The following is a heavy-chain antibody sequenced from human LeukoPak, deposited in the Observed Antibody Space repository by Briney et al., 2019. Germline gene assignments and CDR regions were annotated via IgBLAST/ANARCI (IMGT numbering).Heavy chain of an antibody. V-gene: IGHV4-34*01. J-gene: IGHJ5*02. CDR1: GGSFSGYY. CDR3: ARRATRVRQEWILQNNWFDP. Sequence: PSETLSLTCAIYGGSFSGYYWSWIRQPPGKGLEWIGEITHSGTTNYNPSLKSRVTISVNTSKNQFSLNLSSVTAADTAVFYCARRATRVRQEWILQNNWFDPWGQGTLVTVSS. D-gene: IGHD3-3*01. CDR2: ITHSGTT.